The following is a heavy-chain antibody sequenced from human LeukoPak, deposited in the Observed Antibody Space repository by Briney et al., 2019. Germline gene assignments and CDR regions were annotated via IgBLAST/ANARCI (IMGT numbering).Heavy chain of an antibody. Sequence: GGSLRLSCAASGFTFSSYWMSWVRQAPGKGLEWVANIKQDGSEKYYVDSVKGRFTISRDNAKNSLYLQMNGLGAEDTAVYYCARAEDSSGWYSASFDYWGQGTLVTVSS. D-gene: IGHD6-19*01. CDR3: ARAEDSSGWYSASFDY. CDR2: IKQDGSEK. CDR1: GFTFSSYW. V-gene: IGHV3-7*03. J-gene: IGHJ4*02.